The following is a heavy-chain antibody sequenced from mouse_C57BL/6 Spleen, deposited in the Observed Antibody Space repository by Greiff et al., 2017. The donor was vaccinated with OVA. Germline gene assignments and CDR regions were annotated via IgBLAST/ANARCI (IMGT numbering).Heavy chain of an antibody. D-gene: IGHD4-1*01. CDR2: IDPSDSYT. Sequence: VQLQQPGAELVKPGASVKLSCKASGYTFTSYWMQWVKQRPGQGLEWIGEIDPSDSYTNYNQKFKGKATLTVDTSSSTAYMQLSSLTSEDSAVYYCARKRWDGFAYWGQGTLVTVSA. CDR3: ARKRWDGFAY. CDR1: GYTFTSYW. J-gene: IGHJ3*01. V-gene: IGHV1-50*01.